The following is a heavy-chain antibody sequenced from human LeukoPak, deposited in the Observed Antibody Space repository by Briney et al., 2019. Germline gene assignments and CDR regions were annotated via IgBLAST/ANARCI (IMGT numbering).Heavy chain of an antibody. CDR1: GDSVTPSNFY. CDR2: LYYGVNT. CDR3: ARLRVQQLASSYYMDV. V-gene: IGHV4-39*01. Sequence: SETLSLTCTGSGDSVTPSNFYWGWIRQAPGKGLVWIGSLYYGVNTYYKPSLKSRLTISVDTSLNQFSLILTSVTAADTGVYSCARLRVQQLASSYYMDVWGKGTTVTVSS. J-gene: IGHJ6*03. D-gene: IGHD6-13*01.